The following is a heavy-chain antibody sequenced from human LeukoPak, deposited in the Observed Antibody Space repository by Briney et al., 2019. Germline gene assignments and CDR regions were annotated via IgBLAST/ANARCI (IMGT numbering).Heavy chain of an antibody. CDR1: GFTFSSYA. Sequence: AGGSLRLSCAASGFTFSSYAMSWVRQAPGKGLEWVSANCGSGGTTYYADSVEGRFTVSRDFSKDTLYLQMDSLRAEDTAVYYCARDPHLGYCSSTSCLGAFDIWGQGTMVTVSS. D-gene: IGHD2-2*01. J-gene: IGHJ3*02. V-gene: IGHV3-23*01. CDR3: ARDPHLGYCSSTSCLGAFDI. CDR2: NCGSGGTT.